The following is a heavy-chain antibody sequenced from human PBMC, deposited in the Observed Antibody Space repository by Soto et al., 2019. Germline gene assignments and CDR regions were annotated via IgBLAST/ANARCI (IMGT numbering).Heavy chain of an antibody. CDR1: GGSVSSGSYY. V-gene: IGHV4-61*01. Sequence: SETLSLTCTVSGGSVSSGSYYWSWIRQPPGKGLEWIGYIYYSGSTNYNPSLKSRVTISVDTSKNQFSLKLSSVTAADTAVYYCARLYKDIVVVPAAIWFDPWGQGTLVTVSS. CDR2: IYYSGST. J-gene: IGHJ5*02. D-gene: IGHD2-2*01. CDR3: ARLYKDIVVVPAAIWFDP.